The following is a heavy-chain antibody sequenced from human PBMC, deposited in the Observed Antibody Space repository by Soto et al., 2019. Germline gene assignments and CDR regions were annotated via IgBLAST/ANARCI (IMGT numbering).Heavy chain of an antibody. Sequence: QVQLVQSGAEVKKPGSSVKVSCKASGGTFSSYTISWVRQAPGQGLEWMGRIIPILGIANYAQKFQGRVTXXAXKXKSTAYMELSSLRSEDTAVYYCARYYYDSSGYYHDYWGQGTLVTVSS. CDR2: IIPILGIA. D-gene: IGHD3-22*01. V-gene: IGHV1-69*02. J-gene: IGHJ4*02. CDR1: GGTFSSYT. CDR3: ARYYYDSSGYYHDY.